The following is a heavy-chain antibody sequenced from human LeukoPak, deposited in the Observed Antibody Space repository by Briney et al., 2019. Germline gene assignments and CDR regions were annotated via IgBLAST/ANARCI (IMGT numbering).Heavy chain of an antibody. D-gene: IGHD3-22*01. CDR3: ARTPYYYDSSGYSVRFDY. Sequence: SETLSLTCTVSGYSISSGYYWGWIRQPPGKGLEWIGSIYHSGSTYYNPSLKSRVTISVDTSKNQFSLKLSSVTAADTAVYYCARTPYYYDSSGYSVRFDYWGQGTLVTVSS. CDR1: GYSISSGYY. J-gene: IGHJ4*02. V-gene: IGHV4-38-2*02. CDR2: IYHSGST.